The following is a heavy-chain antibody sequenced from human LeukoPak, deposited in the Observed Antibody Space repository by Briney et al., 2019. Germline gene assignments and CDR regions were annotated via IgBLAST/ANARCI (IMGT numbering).Heavy chain of an antibody. V-gene: IGHV4-34*01. CDR1: GGSFSGYY. Sequence: SETLSLTCAVYGGSFSGYYWSWIRQPPGKGLEWIGEINHSGSTNYNPSLKSRVTISVDTSKNQFSLKLSSVTAADTAVYYCAKDLSSGDPLPYYFDYWGQGTLVTVSS. CDR2: INHSGST. J-gene: IGHJ4*02. CDR3: AKDLSSGDPLPYYFDY. D-gene: IGHD4-17*01.